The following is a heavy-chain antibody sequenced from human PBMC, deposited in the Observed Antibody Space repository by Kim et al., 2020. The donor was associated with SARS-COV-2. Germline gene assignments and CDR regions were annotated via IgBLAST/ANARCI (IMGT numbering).Heavy chain of an antibody. D-gene: IGHD6-13*01. CDR2: INHSGST. CDR1: CGSFSGYY. Sequence: SETLSLTCAFYCGSFSGYYWSWIRQPPGKGLEWIGEINHSGSTNYNPSLKSRVTISVDTSKNQFPLKLSSVTAADTAVYYCARGYSSSWYGRWFDPWGQGTLVTVSS. J-gene: IGHJ5*02. V-gene: IGHV4-34*01. CDR3: ARGYSSSWYGRWFDP.